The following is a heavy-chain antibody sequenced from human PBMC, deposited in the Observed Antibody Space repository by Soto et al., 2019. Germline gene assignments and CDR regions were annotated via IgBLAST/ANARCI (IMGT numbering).Heavy chain of an antibody. D-gene: IGHD2-2*01. V-gene: IGHV3-21*01. CDR2: ISSSSSYI. CDR1: GSTFSIYS. Sequence: RXLTLSCSASGSTFSIYSMNWVRQAPGKGLEWVSSISSSSSYIYYADSVKGRFTISRDNAKNSLYLQMNSLRAEDTAVYYCARIRGYQLLETYYYYGMDVWGQGTTVTVSS. J-gene: IGHJ6*02. CDR3: ARIRGYQLLETYYYYGMDV.